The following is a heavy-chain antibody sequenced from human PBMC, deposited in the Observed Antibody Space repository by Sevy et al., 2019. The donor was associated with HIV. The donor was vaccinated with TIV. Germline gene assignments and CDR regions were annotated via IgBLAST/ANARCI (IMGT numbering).Heavy chain of an antibody. CDR3: ANGWGGVDTPGSFDI. Sequence: GGSLRLSCAASGFIISDYGMHWVRQAPGKGLEWVAFVSYDGSEKHYADSVKGRFIIVRDNSKNTIYLQMYSLRPEDTASYYCANGWGGVDTPGSFDIWGQGTMVTVSS. J-gene: IGHJ3*02. CDR1: GFIISDYG. V-gene: IGHV3-30*02. D-gene: IGHD3-16*01. CDR2: VSYDGSEK.